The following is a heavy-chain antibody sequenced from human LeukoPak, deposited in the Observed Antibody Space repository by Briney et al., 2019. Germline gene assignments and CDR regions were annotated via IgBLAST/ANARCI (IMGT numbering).Heavy chain of an antibody. D-gene: IGHD3-22*01. J-gene: IGHJ4*02. Sequence: ASVKVSCKVSGYTLTELSMHWARQAPGKGLEWMGGYDPADGETIYAQKFQGRVTMTEDTSTDTAYMELSSLRSEDTAVYYCATQLSSGWPLRHLPFDYWGQGTLVTVSS. CDR1: GYTLTELS. CDR2: YDPADGET. CDR3: ATQLSSGWPLRHLPFDY. V-gene: IGHV1-24*01.